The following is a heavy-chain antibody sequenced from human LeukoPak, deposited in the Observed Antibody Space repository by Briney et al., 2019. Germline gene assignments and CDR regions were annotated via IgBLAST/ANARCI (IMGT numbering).Heavy chain of an antibody. J-gene: IGHJ4*02. CDR2: ISGSGGST. CDR3: AKGGSGYYGSGSYYSF. Sequence: PGGSLRLSCAASGFTFSSYAMSWVRQAPGEGLEWGPAISGSGGSTYYADSVKGRFTISRDNSKNTLYLQMNSLRAEDTAVYYCAKGGSGYYGSGSYYSFWGQGTLVTVSS. CDR1: GFTFSSYA. D-gene: IGHD3-10*01. V-gene: IGHV3-23*01.